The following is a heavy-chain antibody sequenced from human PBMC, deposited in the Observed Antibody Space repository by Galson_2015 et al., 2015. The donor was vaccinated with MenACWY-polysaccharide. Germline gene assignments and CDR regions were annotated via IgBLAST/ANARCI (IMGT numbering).Heavy chain of an antibody. D-gene: IGHD2-2*02. Sequence: SLRLSCAASGFTFSSYVMTWVRQAPGKGLEWVSGVSGSGGTTDYADSVKGRFTISRDNSRSTVYLHMNSLRAEDPAVYYCATVPSAILGLNDYYYYGLEVWGQGTTVTVSS. CDR3: ATVPSAILGLNDYYYYGLEV. V-gene: IGHV3-23*01. CDR2: VSGSGGTT. J-gene: IGHJ6*02. CDR1: GFTFSSYV.